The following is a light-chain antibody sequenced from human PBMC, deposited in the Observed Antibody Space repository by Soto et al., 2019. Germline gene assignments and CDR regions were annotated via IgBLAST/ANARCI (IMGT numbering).Light chain of an antibody. CDR1: SGHSGSA. J-gene: IGLJ1*01. CDR3: QTWGTGIHYV. CDR2: LNSDGSQ. V-gene: IGLV4-69*01. Sequence: QLVLTQSPSASASLGASVKLTCTLSSGHSGSAIASHQQQPQKGPRYLMKLNSDGSQRKGDGSPDRVSGSSSGADRYLTIPRPQSEAEADYSCQTWGTGIHYVFGTGTKLTVL.